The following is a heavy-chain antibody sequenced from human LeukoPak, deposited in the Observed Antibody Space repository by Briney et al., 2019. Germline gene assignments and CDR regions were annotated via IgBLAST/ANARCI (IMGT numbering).Heavy chain of an antibody. V-gene: IGHV4-4*07. CDR3: ARLVTIFGVVILYMDV. CDR1: GGSISSYY. D-gene: IGHD3-3*01. Sequence: KPSETLSLTCTVSGGSISSYYWSWIRQPAGKGLEWIGRIYTSGSTNYNPSLKSRVTMSVDTSKNQFSLKLSSVTAADTAVYYCARLVTIFGVVILYMDVWGKGTTVTVSS. CDR2: IYTSGST. J-gene: IGHJ6*03.